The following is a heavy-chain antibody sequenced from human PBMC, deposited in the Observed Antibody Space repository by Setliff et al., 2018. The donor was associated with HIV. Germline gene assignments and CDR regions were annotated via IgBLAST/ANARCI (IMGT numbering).Heavy chain of an antibody. Sequence: GSLRLSCAASGFTVSSNYMSWVRQAPGKGLEWVSVIYIGGSTYYADSVKGRFTISRDNSKNTLYLQMNSLRAEDTAVYYCARIRIAVAVTRAFDIWGQGTMVTVSS. D-gene: IGHD6-19*01. CDR3: ARIRIAVAVTRAFDI. J-gene: IGHJ3*02. V-gene: IGHV3-66*01. CDR2: IYIGGST. CDR1: GFTVSSNY.